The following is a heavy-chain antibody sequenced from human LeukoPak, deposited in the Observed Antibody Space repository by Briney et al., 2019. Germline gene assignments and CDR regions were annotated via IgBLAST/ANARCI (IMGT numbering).Heavy chain of an antibody. J-gene: IGHJ4*02. D-gene: IGHD7-27*01. CDR1: GYIFTNYW. CDR2: IYPGDSDT. Sequence: GESLTISCEGSGYIFTNYWIAWVRQVPGKGLEWMGIIYPGDSDTRYSPSFQGQVTISADKSISTAYLQWNSLKASDTAFYYCARQVTGHSDYWGQGTLVTVSS. CDR3: ARQVTGHSDY. V-gene: IGHV5-51*01.